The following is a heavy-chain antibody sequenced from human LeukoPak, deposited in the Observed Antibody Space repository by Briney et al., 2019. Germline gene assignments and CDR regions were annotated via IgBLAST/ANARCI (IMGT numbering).Heavy chain of an antibody. CDR2: ISYDGSNK. Sequence: GGSLRLSCAASGFTFSSYAMHWVRQAPGKGLEWVAVISYDGSNKYYADSVKGRFTISRDNSKNTLYLQMNSLRAEDTAVYYCARDPGGYYDSSGYFYYYYYMDVWGKGTTVTVSS. CDR1: GFTFSSYA. V-gene: IGHV3-30*04. D-gene: IGHD3-22*01. CDR3: ARDPGGYYDSSGYFYYYYYMDV. J-gene: IGHJ6*03.